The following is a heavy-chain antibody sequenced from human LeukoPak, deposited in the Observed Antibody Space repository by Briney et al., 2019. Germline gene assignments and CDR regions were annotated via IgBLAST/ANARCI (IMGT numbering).Heavy chain of an antibody. CDR1: GFTFSSYD. D-gene: IGHD4-17*01. CDR2: ISGSGDNT. CDR3: AKGRGTAVTSAANY. Sequence: PGGSLRLSCAASGFTFSSYDMSWVRQAPGKGLEWVSSISGSGDNTYYADSVKDRFSISRDNSKTTVSLQMNSLRAEDTAVYYCAKGRGTAVTSAANYWGQGTLVTVSS. V-gene: IGHV3-23*01. J-gene: IGHJ4*02.